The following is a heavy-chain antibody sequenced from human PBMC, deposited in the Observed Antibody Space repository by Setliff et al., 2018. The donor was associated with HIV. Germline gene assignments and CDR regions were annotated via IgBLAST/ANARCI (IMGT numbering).Heavy chain of an antibody. V-gene: IGHV4-4*09. D-gene: IGHD6-19*01. CDR2: IYTSGSV. Sequence: SETLSLTCTVSGGSISSYYWSWIRQPPGKGLEWIGYIYTSGSVNYNPSLNSRVTISVDTSMNQFSLKVNSVTAADTAVYYCARSPRIGVAGEFEYWGQGTLVTVSS. CDR3: ARSPRIGVAGEFEY. CDR1: GGSISSYY. J-gene: IGHJ4*02.